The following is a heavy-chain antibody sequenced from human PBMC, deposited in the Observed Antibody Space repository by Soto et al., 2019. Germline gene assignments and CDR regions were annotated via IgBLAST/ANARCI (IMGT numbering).Heavy chain of an antibody. J-gene: IGHJ3*02. CDR2: INPSGGST. CDR1: GYTFTSYY. V-gene: IGHV1-46*01. D-gene: IGHD3-22*01. CDR3: ARDRRWDYDSSGYYSDAFDT. Sequence: ASVKVSCKASGYTFTSYYMHWVRQAPGQGLEWMGIINPSGGSTSYAQKFQGRVTMTRDTSTSTVYMELSSLRSEDTAVYYCARDRRWDYDSSGYYSDAFDTWGQGTMVTVSS.